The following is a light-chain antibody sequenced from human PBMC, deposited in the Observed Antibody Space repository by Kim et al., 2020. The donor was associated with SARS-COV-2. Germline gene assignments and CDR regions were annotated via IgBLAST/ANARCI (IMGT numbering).Light chain of an antibody. J-gene: IGLJ2*01. CDR3: SLITSSATLL. V-gene: IGLV2-14*03. Sequence: SGSPGQSITISCTGTSSDFVSWYQQYPGKAPKLMIYDVSKRSSGVSNRFSGSKSANTASLTISGLQAEDEADYYCSLITSSATLLFGGGTQLTVL. CDR2: DVS. CDR1: SSDFV.